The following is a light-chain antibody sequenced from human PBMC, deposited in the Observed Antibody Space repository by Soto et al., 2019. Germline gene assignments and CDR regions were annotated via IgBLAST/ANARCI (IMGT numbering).Light chain of an antibody. CDR3: QSFDTMTASYV. J-gene: IGLJ1*01. V-gene: IGLV1-40*01. CDR2: GIN. CDR1: SSNIGAGYD. Sequence: QSVLTQPPSVSGAPGQRVTISCTGSSSNIGAGYDDHWNQHLPGTAPKYILSGINNRPSGVPDRFSGSKSGTSAYLAITGLQADDEADYYCQSFDTMTASYVFGTGTKVTVL.